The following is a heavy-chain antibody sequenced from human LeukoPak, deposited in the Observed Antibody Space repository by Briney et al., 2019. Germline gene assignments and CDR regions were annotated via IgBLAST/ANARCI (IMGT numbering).Heavy chain of an antibody. CDR1: GFTFSKYV. J-gene: IGHJ4*02. CDR2: ISDSGGST. V-gene: IGHV3-23*01. Sequence: PGGSLRLPCAASGFTFSKYVMSWVRQAPGKGLEWVSAISDSGGSTYYADSVKGRFTISRDNSKNTLYLQMNSLRAEDTAVYYCASAYADFDYWGQGTLVTVSS. CDR3: ASAYADFDY. D-gene: IGHD2-8*01.